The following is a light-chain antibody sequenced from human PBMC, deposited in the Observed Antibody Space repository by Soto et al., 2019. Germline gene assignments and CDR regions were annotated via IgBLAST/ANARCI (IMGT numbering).Light chain of an antibody. V-gene: IGKV3-20*01. J-gene: IGKJ1*01. Sequence: EIVLTQSPGTLSLSPGERATLSCRASQSVPKNYLAWYQHKPGQAPRLLIYGPSSRATGIPDRFSGSGSGTDFTLSISRLEPEEFEVYYCHPYAPSPQTFGQGTKVEIK. CDR2: GPS. CDR3: HPYAPSPQT. CDR1: QSVPKNY.